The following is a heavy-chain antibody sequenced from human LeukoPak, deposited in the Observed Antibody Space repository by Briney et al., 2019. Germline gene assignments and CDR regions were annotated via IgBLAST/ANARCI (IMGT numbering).Heavy chain of an antibody. V-gene: IGHV3-48*03. CDR2: ISSSGSTI. CDR1: GFTFSSYE. J-gene: IGHJ4*02. CDR3: ARDLYWDTIFGVLMDV. D-gene: IGHD3-3*01. Sequence: GGSLRLSCAASGFTFSSYEMNWVRQAPGKGLEWVSYISSSGSTIYYADSVKGRFTISRDNAKNSLYLQMNSLRAEDAAVYYCARDLYWDTIFGVLMDVWGQGTRVTVSS.